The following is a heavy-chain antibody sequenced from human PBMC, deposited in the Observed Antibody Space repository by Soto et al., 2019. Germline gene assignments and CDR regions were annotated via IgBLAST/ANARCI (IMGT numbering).Heavy chain of an antibody. CDR1: GYSFTSYW. V-gene: IGHV5-51*01. CDR3: AINYYESSRHSYDAFDI. CDR2: IYPGDSDT. Sequence: PEESLKISCKGSGYSFTSYWIGWVRQMPGKGLEWMGIIYPGDSDTRYSPSFQGQVTISADKSISTAYLQWSSLKASDTAMYYCAINYYESSRHSYDAFDIRDQGTLLTVSS. D-gene: IGHD3-22*01. J-gene: IGHJ3*02.